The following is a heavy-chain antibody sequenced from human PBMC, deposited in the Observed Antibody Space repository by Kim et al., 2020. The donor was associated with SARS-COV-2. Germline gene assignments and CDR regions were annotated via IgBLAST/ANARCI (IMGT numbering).Heavy chain of an antibody. Sequence: SGRTNYHPSLKRRVTISLHTAKNQCSRKLNSVTAADTAVYYCARNNALDIWGQGTMVTVSS. CDR3: ARNNALDI. CDR2: SGRT. V-gene: IGHV4-59*01. J-gene: IGHJ3*02.